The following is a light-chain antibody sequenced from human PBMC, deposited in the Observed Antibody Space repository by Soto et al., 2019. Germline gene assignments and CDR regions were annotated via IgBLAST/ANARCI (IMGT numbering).Light chain of an antibody. J-gene: IGKJ1*01. Sequence: DIQMTQSPSTLSASVGDRVTITCRASQSISSWLAWYQPKPGKAPKLLIYKASVLQCGVPSRFSGSGSGTEFTLTISSLQPDDFATYYCQQYNSYSTFGQGTKVEIK. CDR2: KAS. CDR3: QQYNSYST. CDR1: QSISSW. V-gene: IGKV1-5*03.